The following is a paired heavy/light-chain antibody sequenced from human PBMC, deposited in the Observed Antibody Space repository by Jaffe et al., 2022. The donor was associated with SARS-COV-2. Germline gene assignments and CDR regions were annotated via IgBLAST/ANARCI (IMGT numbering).Light chain of an antibody. CDR3: SSYTSTSTVV. CDR2: EVS. V-gene: IGLV2-18*02. J-gene: IGLJ2*01. CDR1: SSDVGTYNR. Sequence: QSALTQPPSVSGSPGQSVTISCTGTSSDVGTYNRVSWYQQSPGTAPKLMIYEVSNRPSGVPDRFSGSKSGNTASLTISGLQAEDEADYYCSSYTSTSTVVFGGGTKLTVL.
Heavy chain of an antibody. CDR1: GFIFNNYG. CDR2: IWYDGSNQ. D-gene: IGHD6-13*01. Sequence: QVQLVESGGGVVQPGRSLRLSCATSGFIFNNYGMHWVRQAPGKGLEWVAIIWYDGSNQYYADSVKDRFTISRDKSRNTLYLEMNSLRAEDTAVYYCAREGSGGWFGSLDYWGQGTLVTVSS. J-gene: IGHJ4*02. V-gene: IGHV3-33*01. CDR3: AREGSGGWFGSLDY.